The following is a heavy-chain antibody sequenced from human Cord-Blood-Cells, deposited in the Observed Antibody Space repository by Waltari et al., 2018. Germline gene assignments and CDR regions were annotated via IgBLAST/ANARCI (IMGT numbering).Heavy chain of an antibody. CDR1: GYTFTGYY. J-gene: IGHJ3*02. D-gene: IGHD7-27*01. V-gene: IGHV1-2*04. CDR2: SNADRGGT. CDR3: ARDNWEDAFDI. Sequence: QVQLVQSGAEVKKPGASVKVSCKASGYTFTGYYMHWVRQAPGQGLEWMGWSNADRGGTSYGQKFQGWVTMTRGTSISTAYMELSRLRSDDTAVYYCARDNWEDAFDIWGQGTMVTVPS.